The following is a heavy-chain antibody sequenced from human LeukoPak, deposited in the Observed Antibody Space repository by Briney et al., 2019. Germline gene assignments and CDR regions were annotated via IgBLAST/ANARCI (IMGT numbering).Heavy chain of an antibody. D-gene: IGHD6-13*01. V-gene: IGHV1-46*01. Sequence: RASVKVSCKASGYTFTSYYMHWVRQAPGQGLEWMGIINPSGGSTSYAQKFQGRVTMTRDTSISTAYMELSRLRSDDTAVYYCARDLWSSSWIFDYWGQGTLVTVSS. CDR3: ARDLWSSSWIFDY. J-gene: IGHJ4*02. CDR1: GYTFTSYY. CDR2: INPSGGST.